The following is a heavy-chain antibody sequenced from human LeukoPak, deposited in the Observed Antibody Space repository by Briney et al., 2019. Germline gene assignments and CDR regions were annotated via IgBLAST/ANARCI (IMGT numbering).Heavy chain of an antibody. CDR2: ISAYNGNT. D-gene: IGHD1-20*01. V-gene: IGHV1-18*01. Sequence: ASVKVSCKASGYTFTSYGITWVRQAPGQGLEWMGWISAYNGNTNYAQKLQGRVTMTTDTSTSTAYMELRSLRSDDTAVYYCARDEPLTGTTGYYYYMDVWGKGTTVTVSS. CDR3: ARDEPLTGTTGYYYYMDV. CDR1: GYTFTSYG. J-gene: IGHJ6*03.